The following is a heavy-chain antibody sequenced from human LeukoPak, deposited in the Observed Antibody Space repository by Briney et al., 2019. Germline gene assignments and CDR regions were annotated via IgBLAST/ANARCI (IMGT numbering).Heavy chain of an antibody. CDR3: AKDTPAYDYGDYGHFDY. CDR2: IRYDGSNK. CDR1: GFTFSSYG. Sequence: GGSLRLSCAASGFTFSSYGMHRVRQAPGKGLEWVAFIRYDGSNKYYADSVKGRFTISRDNSKNTLYLQMNSLRAEDTAVYYCAKDTPAYDYGDYGHFDYWGQGTLVTVSS. D-gene: IGHD4-17*01. V-gene: IGHV3-30*02. J-gene: IGHJ4*02.